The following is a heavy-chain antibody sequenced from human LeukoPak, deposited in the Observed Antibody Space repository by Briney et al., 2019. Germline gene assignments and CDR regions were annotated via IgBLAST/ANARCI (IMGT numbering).Heavy chain of an antibody. CDR3: RRVTRPGATDY. CDR2: ISRSGSTK. V-gene: IGHV3-11*04. Sequence: PGGSLRLSCAASGFTFSDYNMRWIRQAPGKGLEWVSSISRSGSTKYYADSVKGRFTIARDNDKNSLHLQMNSLTADDTAVYYCRRVTRPGATDYWGQGTLVTVSS. CDR1: GFTFSDYN. D-gene: IGHD1-14*01. J-gene: IGHJ4*02.